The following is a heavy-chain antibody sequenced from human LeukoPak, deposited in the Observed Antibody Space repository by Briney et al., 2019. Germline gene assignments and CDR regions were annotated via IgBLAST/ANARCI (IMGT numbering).Heavy chain of an antibody. Sequence: AGSLRLSCAASGFTFTSYAMGWVRQAPGKWLEWVSATSGSGGSTYYADSVKGRFTISRDNSKNTLYLQMNSLRAEDTAVYFCVVTMFRVVMSNWFDPWGQGTLVTVSS. CDR2: TSGSGGST. V-gene: IGHV3-23*01. CDR3: VVTMFRVVMSNWFDP. D-gene: IGHD3-10*01. CDR1: GFTFTSYA. J-gene: IGHJ5*02.